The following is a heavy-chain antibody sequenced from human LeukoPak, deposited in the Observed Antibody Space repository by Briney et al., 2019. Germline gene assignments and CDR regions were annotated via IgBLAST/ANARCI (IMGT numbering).Heavy chain of an antibody. D-gene: IGHD6-19*01. CDR1: GFILSNAW. Sequence: GGSLRLASAASGFILSNAWMGWVRQAPGGGLEWDGRTKSKTEGGTTDYAAPVKGRFTISRDDSKNTLYLQMNSLKTEDTAVYYCTTVPGSSGRSDYYYYGMDVWGKGTTVTVSS. J-gene: IGHJ6*04. CDR2: TKSKTEGGTT. V-gene: IGHV3-15*01. CDR3: TTVPGSSGRSDYYYYGMDV.